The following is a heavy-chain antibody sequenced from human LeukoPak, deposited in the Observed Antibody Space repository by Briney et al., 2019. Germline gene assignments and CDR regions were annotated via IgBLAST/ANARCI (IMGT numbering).Heavy chain of an antibody. V-gene: IGHV3-66*01. Sequence: TGGSLRLSCAASGFTISSNYMSWVRQAPGKGLEWVSVIYIGGSTYYADSVKGRFTISRDNSKNTLYLQMNSLRAEDTAVYYCAKENDFVYWGQGTLVTVSS. J-gene: IGHJ4*02. CDR2: IYIGGST. D-gene: IGHD3-3*01. CDR3: AKENDFVY. CDR1: GFTISSNY.